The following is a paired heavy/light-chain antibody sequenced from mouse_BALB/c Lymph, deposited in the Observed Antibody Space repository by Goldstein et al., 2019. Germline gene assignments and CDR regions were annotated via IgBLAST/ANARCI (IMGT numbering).Heavy chain of an antibody. D-gene: IGHD4-1*01. V-gene: IGHV5-6-4*01. CDR3: TRETGTD. CDR1: GFTFSSYT. Sequence: DVKLVESGGGLVKPGGSLKLSCAASGFTFSSYTMSWVRQTPEKRLEWVATISSGGSYTYYPDSVKGRFTISRDNAKNTLYLQMSSLKSEDTAMYYCTRETGTDWGQGTTLTVSS. CDR2: ISSGGSYT. J-gene: IGHJ2*01.
Light chain of an antibody. CDR1: KSLLHSNGITY. V-gene: IGKV2-109*01. CDR2: QMS. J-gene: IGKJ2*01. CDR3: AQNLELPYT. Sequence: DIVMTQAAFSNPVTLGTSASISCRSSKSLLHSNGITYLYWYLQKPGQSPQLLIYQMSNLASGVPDRFSSSGSGTDFTLRISRVEAEDVGVYYCAQNLELPYTFGGGTKLEIK.